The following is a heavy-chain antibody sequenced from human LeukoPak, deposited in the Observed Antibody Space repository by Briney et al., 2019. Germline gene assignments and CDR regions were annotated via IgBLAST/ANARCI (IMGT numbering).Heavy chain of an antibody. CDR1: GGSISGYY. Sequence: SETLSLTCTVSGGSISGYYWSWIRQPPGKRLEWIGYIYYSGSTNYNPSLKSRVTISVDTSKNQFSLKLSSVTAADTAVYYCARLPPYGSGSYYRDYYYYMDVWGKGTTVTVSS. CDR2: IYYSGST. J-gene: IGHJ6*03. D-gene: IGHD3-10*01. CDR3: ARLPPYGSGSYYRDYYYYMDV. V-gene: IGHV4-59*12.